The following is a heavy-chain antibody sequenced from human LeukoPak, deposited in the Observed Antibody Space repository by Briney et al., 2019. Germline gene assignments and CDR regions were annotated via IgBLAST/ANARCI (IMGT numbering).Heavy chain of an antibody. CDR1: GDSLSSYY. Sequence: SETLSLTCTVSGDSLSSYYWSWIRQPPGEGLEWIGYIYYSGSTNYNPSLKSRVTISVDTSKNQFSLKLSSVTAADTAVYYCARDVGGGPFFDYWGQGTLVTVSS. V-gene: IGHV4-59*01. CDR2: IYYSGST. J-gene: IGHJ4*02. D-gene: IGHD2-15*01. CDR3: ARDVGGGPFFDY.